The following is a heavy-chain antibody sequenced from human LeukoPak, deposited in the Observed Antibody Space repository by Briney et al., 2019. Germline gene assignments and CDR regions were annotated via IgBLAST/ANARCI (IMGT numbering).Heavy chain of an antibody. Sequence: SGPTLVNPTQTLTLTCTFSGFSLSTSGMCVSWIRQPPGKALEWLARIDWDDDKFYSTSLKTRLTISKDTSKIQVVLTMTNVDPVDTATYYCARRYYYDSRGYYPLYDYWGQGTLVTVSS. D-gene: IGHD3-22*01. CDR3: ARRYYYDSRGYYPLYDY. CDR1: GFSLSTSGMC. J-gene: IGHJ4*02. V-gene: IGHV2-70*17. CDR2: IDWDDDK.